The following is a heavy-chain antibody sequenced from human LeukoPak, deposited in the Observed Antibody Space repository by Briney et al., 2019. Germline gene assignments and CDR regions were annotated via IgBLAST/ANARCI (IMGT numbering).Heavy chain of an antibody. CDR1: VGSFSGYY. D-gene: IGHD2-2*01. J-gene: IGHJ4*02. CDR3: ARSTAVYQPLDY. V-gene: IGHV4-34*01. CDR2: INHSGST. Sequence: SETLSLTCAVYVGSFSGYYWSWLRQPPGKGLEWIGEINHSGSTNYNPSLKSRVTISVDTSKNQFSLKLSSVTAADTAVYYCARSTAVYQPLDYWGQGTLVTVSS.